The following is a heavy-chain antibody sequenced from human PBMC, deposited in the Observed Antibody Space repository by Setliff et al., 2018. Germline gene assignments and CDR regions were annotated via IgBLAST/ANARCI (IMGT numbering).Heavy chain of an antibody. J-gene: IGHJ5*02. D-gene: IGHD4-17*01. CDR3: ARDVPLTTVTKNYFGP. Sequence: ASVKVSCKTSGYTFTNYGVNWVRQAPGQGLEWLGWIRPHSGNVYSAQKVQGRVTLTTDTSTKTAYMELNNLQSDDTAVYYCARDVPLTTVTKNYFGPWGQGTLVTVSS. V-gene: IGHV1-18*01. CDR1: GYTFTNYG. CDR2: IRPHSGNV.